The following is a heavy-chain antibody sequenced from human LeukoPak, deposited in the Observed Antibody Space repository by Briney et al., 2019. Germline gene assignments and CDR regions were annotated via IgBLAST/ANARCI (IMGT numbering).Heavy chain of an antibody. D-gene: IGHD3-3*01. CDR2: INPNSGGT. CDR1: GYTFTGYY. CDR3: ARKLDPLGVDYFDY. V-gene: IGHV1-2*02. J-gene: IGHJ4*02. Sequence: ASVKVSCKASGYTFTGYYMHWVRQAPGQGLEWMGWINPNSGGTNYAQKFQGRVTMTRDTSISTAYMELSRLRSDDTAVYYCARKLDPLGVDYFDYWGQGTLVTVSS.